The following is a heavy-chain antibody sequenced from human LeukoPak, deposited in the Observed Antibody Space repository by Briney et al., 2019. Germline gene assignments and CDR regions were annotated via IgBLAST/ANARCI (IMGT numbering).Heavy chain of an antibody. V-gene: IGHV3-30*04. CDR2: ISYDGTKK. CDR1: GFNFNNHA. J-gene: IGHJ4*02. CDR3: AGEAEFSSSPTFDS. Sequence: GRSLRLSCAASGFNFNNHALHWVRQAPGKGLEWVTLISYDGTKKYYADSVKGRFTVSRDKSSNTVQLQMNSLRPEDTGLYYCAGEAEFSSSPTFDSWGQGVLVTVSS. D-gene: IGHD6-6*01.